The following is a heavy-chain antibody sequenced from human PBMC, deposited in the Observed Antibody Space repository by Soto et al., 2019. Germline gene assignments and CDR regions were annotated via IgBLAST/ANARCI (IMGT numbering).Heavy chain of an antibody. V-gene: IGHV4-61*01. J-gene: IGHJ4*02. CDR1: GGSVSSGSYY. CDR3: ARALHDFWSGSNYFDY. Sequence: QVQLQESGPGLVKPSETLSLTCTVSGGSVSSGSYYWSWIRQPPGKGLEWIGYIYYSGSTNYNPPLKSRVTISXXTXKXXFSLKLSSVTAADTAVYYCARALHDFWSGSNYFDYWGQGTLVTVSS. D-gene: IGHD3-3*01. CDR2: IYYSGST.